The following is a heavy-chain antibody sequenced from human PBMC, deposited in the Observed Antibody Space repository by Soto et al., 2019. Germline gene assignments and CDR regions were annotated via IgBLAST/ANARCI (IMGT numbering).Heavy chain of an antibody. D-gene: IGHD6-6*01. CDR1: GYIFTSYD. J-gene: IGHJ6*02. Sequence: ASVKVSCKTSGYIFTSYDISWVRQAPGQGLEWMGRISGNNGSTNYAQKFQGRVTMTRDTSTSTVYMELSSLRSEDTAVYYCARNTPSIAARLGAEYYYYGMDVWGQGTTVTVSS. CDR2: ISGNNGST. CDR3: ARNTPSIAARLGAEYYYYGMDV. V-gene: IGHV1-18*01.